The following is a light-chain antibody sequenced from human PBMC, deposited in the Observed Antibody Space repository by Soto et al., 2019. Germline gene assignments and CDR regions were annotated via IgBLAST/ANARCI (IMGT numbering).Light chain of an antibody. CDR3: KQSYSAPRT. Sequence: DIQMTQSPSSLPASVGDRVRITCRASQSIGTYLSWYQQKPGKAPKLLIYGASNLQSGVQLRFSGSGSETSFTLTIRSLQPEDFATYYCKQSYSAPRTFGQGTKVDIK. CDR2: GAS. CDR1: QSIGTY. J-gene: IGKJ2*01. V-gene: IGKV1-39*01.